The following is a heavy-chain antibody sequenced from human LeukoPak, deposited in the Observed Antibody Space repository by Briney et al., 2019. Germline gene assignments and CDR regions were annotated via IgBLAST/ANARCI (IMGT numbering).Heavy chain of an antibody. Sequence: PSETLSLTCAVYGGSFSGCYWSWIRQPPGKGLEWIGEINHSGSTNYNPSLKSRVTISVDTSKNQFSLKLSSVTAADTAVYYCARLGSRPAYYYYYMDVWGKGTTVTVSS. CDR3: ARLGSRPAYYYYYMDV. D-gene: IGHD1-14*01. CDR1: GGSFSGCY. V-gene: IGHV4-34*01. CDR2: INHSGST. J-gene: IGHJ6*03.